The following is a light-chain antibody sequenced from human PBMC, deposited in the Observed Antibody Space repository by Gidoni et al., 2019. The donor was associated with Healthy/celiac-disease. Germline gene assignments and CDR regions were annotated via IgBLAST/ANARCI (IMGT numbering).Light chain of an antibody. CDR3: QQRSNWPPGYT. Sequence: EIVLTQSPATLSLSPGERAPPSCTASQSVSSYLAWYQQKPGQAPRLLIYDASNRATGIPARFSGSGSGTDFTLTISSLEPEDFAVYYCQQRSNWPPGYTFXHXTKLXIK. J-gene: IGKJ2*01. V-gene: IGKV3-11*01. CDR1: QSVSSY. CDR2: DAS.